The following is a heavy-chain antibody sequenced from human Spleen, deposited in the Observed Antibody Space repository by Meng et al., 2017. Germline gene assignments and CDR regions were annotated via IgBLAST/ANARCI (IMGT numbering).Heavy chain of an antibody. V-gene: IGHV3-21*01. CDR2: ISSSSSYI. D-gene: IGHD2-21*02. Sequence: GESLKISCAASGFTFSSYSMNWVRQAPGKGLEWVSSISSSSSYIYYADSVKGRFTISRDNAKNSLYLQMNSLRAEDTAVYYCASPCGGDCYNWFDPWGQGTLVTVSS. CDR1: GFTFSSYS. J-gene: IGHJ5*02. CDR3: ASPCGGDCYNWFDP.